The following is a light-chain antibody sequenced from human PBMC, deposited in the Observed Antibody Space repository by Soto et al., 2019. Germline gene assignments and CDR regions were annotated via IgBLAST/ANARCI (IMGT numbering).Light chain of an antibody. CDR2: DAS. CDR3: QQHDNLPLT. CDR1: QDINNY. J-gene: IGKJ4*01. Sequence: DIQMTQSPSTLSASVGDRVTITCQASQDINNYLNWYQQKPGRAPKLLIYDASYLQPGVPSRFSGSGSGTHFTFTISSLQPEDISTYYCQQHDNLPLTFGGGTKVDIK. V-gene: IGKV1-33*01.